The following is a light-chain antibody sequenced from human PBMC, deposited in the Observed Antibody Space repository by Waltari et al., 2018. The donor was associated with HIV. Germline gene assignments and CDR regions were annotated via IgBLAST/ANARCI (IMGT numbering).Light chain of an antibody. CDR2: GAS. J-gene: IGKJ1*01. CDR1: ESVSSN. Sequence: EIVLTQSPATLSVSPGDRVTLSCRASESVSSNLAWYQQKPGQAPRLVFYGASSRATGIPDRFSGSGSGTEFTLTISILQSEDFAVYYCQEYNNWPWTFGQGTKVEIK. V-gene: IGKV3-15*01. CDR3: QEYNNWPWT.